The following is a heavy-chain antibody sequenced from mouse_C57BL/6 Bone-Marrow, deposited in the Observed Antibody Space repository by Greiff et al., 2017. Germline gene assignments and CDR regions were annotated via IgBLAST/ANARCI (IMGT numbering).Heavy chain of an antibody. D-gene: IGHD3-3*01. CDR1: GYTFTDYN. CDR2: INPNNGGT. V-gene: IGHV1-18*01. Sequence: VQLQQSGPELVKPGASVKLSCKASGYTFTDYNMDWVKQSPGKSLEWIGEINPNNGGTIYNQKFKGKATLTVDKYSSTAYMELRSLTSEDTAVYYCARRRQGRCAMDYWGQGTSVTVSS. CDR3: ARRRQGRCAMDY. J-gene: IGHJ4*01.